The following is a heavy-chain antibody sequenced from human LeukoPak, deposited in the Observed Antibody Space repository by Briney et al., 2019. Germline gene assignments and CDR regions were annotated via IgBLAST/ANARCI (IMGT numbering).Heavy chain of an antibody. CDR1: GYTFTSYG. Sequence: GASVKVSCKASGYTFTSYGISWVRQAPGQGLEWMGWISAYNGNTNYAQKLQGRVTMTTDTSTSTAYMGLRSLRSDDTAVYYCARVLPYYYDSSGYPDYWGQGTLVTVSS. CDR2: ISAYNGNT. D-gene: IGHD3-22*01. CDR3: ARVLPYYYDSSGYPDY. J-gene: IGHJ4*02. V-gene: IGHV1-18*01.